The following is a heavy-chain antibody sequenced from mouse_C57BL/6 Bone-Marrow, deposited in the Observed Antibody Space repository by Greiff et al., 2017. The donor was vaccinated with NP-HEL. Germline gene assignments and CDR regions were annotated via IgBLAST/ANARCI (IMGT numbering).Heavy chain of an antibody. Sequence: EVQLQQSGPVLVKPGASVKMSCKASGYTFTDYYMNWVKQSHGKSLEWIGVINPYNGGTSYNQKFKGKATLTVDKSSSTAYMELNSLTSEDSAVYYCASSGYYGSSLYYYAMDYWGQGTSVTVSS. CDR2: INPYNGGT. J-gene: IGHJ4*01. D-gene: IGHD1-1*01. V-gene: IGHV1-19*01. CDR3: ASSGYYGSSLYYYAMDY. CDR1: GYTFTDYY.